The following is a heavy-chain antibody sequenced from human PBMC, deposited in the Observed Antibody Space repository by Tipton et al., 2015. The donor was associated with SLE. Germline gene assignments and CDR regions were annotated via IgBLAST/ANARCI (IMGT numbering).Heavy chain of an antibody. CDR1: GFTFSSYW. J-gene: IGHJ6*02. Sequence: SLRLSCAASGFTFSSYWMHWVRQAPGKGLVWVSRINSDGSSTSYADSVKGRFTISRDNAKNTLYLQMNSLRAEDTAVYYCARGRRWYDGMGVWGQGTAVAVSS. V-gene: IGHV3-74*01. D-gene: IGHD6-13*01. CDR3: ARGRRWYDGMGV. CDR2: INSDGSST.